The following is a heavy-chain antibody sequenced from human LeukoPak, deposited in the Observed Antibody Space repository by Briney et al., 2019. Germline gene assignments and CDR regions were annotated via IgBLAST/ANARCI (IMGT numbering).Heavy chain of an antibody. J-gene: IGHJ4*02. D-gene: IGHD3-3*02. V-gene: IGHV4-34*01. Sequence: SETLSLTCAVYGGSFSGYYWSWIRQPPGKGLEWMGEINHSGSTNYNPSLKSRVTISVDTSKNQFSLKLSSVTAADTAVYYCARGISSFDYWGQGTLVTVSS. CDR2: INHSGST. CDR3: ARGISSFDY. CDR1: GGSFSGYY.